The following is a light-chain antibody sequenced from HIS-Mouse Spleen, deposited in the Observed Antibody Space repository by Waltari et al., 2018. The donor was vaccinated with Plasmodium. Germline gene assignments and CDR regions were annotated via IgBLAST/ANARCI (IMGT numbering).Light chain of an antibody. CDR3: QQYNNWYT. Sequence: EIVMTQSPATLPVSPGERATLSCRASQSVSSNLAWYQQKPGQAPRLLIYRASTRATGIPARFSGSGSGTEFTLTISSMQSEDFAVYYCQQYNNWYTFGQGTKLEIK. CDR2: RAS. J-gene: IGKJ2*01. V-gene: IGKV3-15*01. CDR1: QSVSSN.